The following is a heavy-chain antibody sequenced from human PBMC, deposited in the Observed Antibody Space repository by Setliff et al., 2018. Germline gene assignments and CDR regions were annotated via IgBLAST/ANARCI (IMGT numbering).Heavy chain of an antibody. CDR3: ARERAYYYGSGSYYYHPGMDV. D-gene: IGHD3-10*01. Sequence: GASVKVSCKASGYIFTSYYMHWVRQAPGQGLEWMGIINPSGGSTSYAQKFQGRVTMTRDTSTSTVYMKLSSLRSEDTAVYYCARERAYYYGSGSYYYHPGMDVWGQGTTVTV. J-gene: IGHJ6*02. CDR2: INPSGGST. V-gene: IGHV1-46*01. CDR1: GYIFTSYY.